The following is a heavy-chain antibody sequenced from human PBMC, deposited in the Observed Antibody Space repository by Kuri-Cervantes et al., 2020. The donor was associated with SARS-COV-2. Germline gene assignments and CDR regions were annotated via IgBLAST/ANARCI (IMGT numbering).Heavy chain of an antibody. D-gene: IGHD3-16*02. V-gene: IGHV1-2*02. CDR2: INPNSGGT. J-gene: IGHJ6*03. Sequence: ASVKVSCKASGYTFTGYYMHWVRQAPGRGLEWMGWINPNSGGTNYAQKFQGRVTMTRDTSISTAYMELSRLRSDDTAVYYCARGITFGGVIVIGMGSDYMDVWGKGTTVTVSS. CDR3: ARGITFGGVIVIGMGSDYMDV. CDR1: GYTFTGYY.